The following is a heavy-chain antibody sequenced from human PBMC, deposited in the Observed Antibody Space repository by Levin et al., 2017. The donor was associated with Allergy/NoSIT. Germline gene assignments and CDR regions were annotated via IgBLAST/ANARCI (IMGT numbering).Heavy chain of an antibody. CDR1: GFTFDDYG. D-gene: IGHD1-26*01. Sequence: GGSLRLSCAASGFTFDDYGMSWVRQAPGKGLEWVSGINWNGGSTGYADSVKGRFTISRDNAKNSLYLQMNSLRAEDTALYHCARDSGSYYSDAFDIWGQGTMVTVSS. CDR2: INWNGGST. J-gene: IGHJ3*02. CDR3: ARDSGSYYSDAFDI. V-gene: IGHV3-20*01.